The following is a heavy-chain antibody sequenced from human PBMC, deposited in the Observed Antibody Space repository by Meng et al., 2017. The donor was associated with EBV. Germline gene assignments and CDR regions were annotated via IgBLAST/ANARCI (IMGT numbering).Heavy chain of an antibody. J-gene: IGHJ4*02. CDR3: ARSGATIFGVVIPTYYFDY. CDR1: GYTFTSYA. D-gene: IGHD3-3*01. CDR2: INAGNGNT. Sequence: QVQLVPSWAEIKQPGASVKVSSKASGYTFTSYAMHWVRQAPGQRLEWMGWINAGNGNTKYSQKFQGRVTITRDTSASTAYMELSSLRSEDTAVYYCARSGATIFGVVIPTYYFDYWGQGTLVTVSS. V-gene: IGHV1-3*01.